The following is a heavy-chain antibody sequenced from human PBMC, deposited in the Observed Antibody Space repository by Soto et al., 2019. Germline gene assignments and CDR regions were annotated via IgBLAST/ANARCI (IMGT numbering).Heavy chain of an antibody. D-gene: IGHD2-21*01. J-gene: IGHJ3*02. CDR3: ARLRPIVGVISAPYDAFDI. CDR2: IIHIFGTA. CDR1: GGTFSSYA. V-gene: IGHV1-69*06. Sequence: QVQLVQSGAEVKKPGSSVKVSCKASGGTFSSYAISWVRQAPGQGLEWMGGIIHIFGTANYAKKFQGRVTITANKSTSTAYMELSSLRSEDTAVYYCARLRPIVGVISAPYDAFDIWGQGTMVTVSS.